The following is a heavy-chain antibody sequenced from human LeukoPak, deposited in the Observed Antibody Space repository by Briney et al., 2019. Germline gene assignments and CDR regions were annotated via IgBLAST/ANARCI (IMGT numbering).Heavy chain of an antibody. CDR3: ARAPDYSHWFDP. D-gene: IGHD2-15*01. Sequence: GGSLRLSCAASGFTFSSYGMHWVRQAPGKGLEWVAVISYDGSNKYYADSVKGRFTISRDNSKNTLYLQMNSLRAEDTAVYYCARAPDYSHWFDPWGQGTLVTVSS. V-gene: IGHV3-30*03. CDR2: ISYDGSNK. J-gene: IGHJ5*02. CDR1: GFTFSSYG.